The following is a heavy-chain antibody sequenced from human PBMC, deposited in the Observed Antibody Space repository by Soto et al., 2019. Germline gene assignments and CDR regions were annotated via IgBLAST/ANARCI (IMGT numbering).Heavy chain of an antibody. J-gene: IGHJ4*02. CDR1: GGSISSYY. CDR2: IYYSGST. Sequence: QVQLQESGPGLVKPSETLSLTCIVSGGSISSYYWSWIRQPPGKGLEWIGSIYYSGSTNYNPSLNSRVTISVDTSKNQFARKLTSVTAADTAVYSWARANSGYDSGDYWGQGTLVTVSS. CDR3: ARANSGYDSGDY. V-gene: IGHV4-59*01. D-gene: IGHD5-12*01.